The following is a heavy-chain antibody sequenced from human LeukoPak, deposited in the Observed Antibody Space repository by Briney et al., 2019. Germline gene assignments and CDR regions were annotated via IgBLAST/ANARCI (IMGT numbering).Heavy chain of an antibody. CDR3: ARVCGGDCYSDFDY. Sequence: GASVKVSCKASGYTCTRYGISWVRQAPGQGLEGRGWISAYNGNTNNAQKLQGRVTMTTDTSTSTAYMELRSLRSDDTAVYYCARVCGGDCYSDFDYWGQGTLVTVSS. D-gene: IGHD2-21*02. J-gene: IGHJ4*02. CDR2: ISAYNGNT. CDR1: GYTCTRYG. V-gene: IGHV1-18*01.